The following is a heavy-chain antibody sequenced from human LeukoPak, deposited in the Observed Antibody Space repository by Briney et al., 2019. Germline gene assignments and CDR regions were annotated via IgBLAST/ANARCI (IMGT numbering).Heavy chain of an antibody. Sequence: GASVKVSCKASGYTFTSYGISWVRQAPGQGLEWMGWINPNSGGTNYAQKFQGRVTMTRDTSISTAYMELSRLRSDDTAVYYCARVRDGYTLAFDYWGQGTLVTVSS. CDR3: ARVRDGYTLAFDY. J-gene: IGHJ4*02. CDR1: GYTFTSYG. CDR2: INPNSGGT. D-gene: IGHD5-24*01. V-gene: IGHV1-2*02.